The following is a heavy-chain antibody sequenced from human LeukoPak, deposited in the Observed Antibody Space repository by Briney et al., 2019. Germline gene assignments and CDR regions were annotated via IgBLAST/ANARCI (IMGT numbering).Heavy chain of an antibody. D-gene: IGHD1-26*01. Sequence: GGSLRLSCAASGFTFNSYAMSWVRQAPGKGLEWVSAISGSGGSTYYADSVKGRFTISRDNSKNTLYLQMKSLRAEDTAVYYCAKSTRIVGATPFDYWGQGTLVTVSS. CDR3: AKSTRIVGATPFDY. J-gene: IGHJ4*02. CDR2: ISGSGGST. V-gene: IGHV3-23*01. CDR1: GFTFNSYA.